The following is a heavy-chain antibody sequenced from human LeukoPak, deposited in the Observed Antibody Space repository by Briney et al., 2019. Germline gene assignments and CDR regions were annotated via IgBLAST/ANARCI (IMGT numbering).Heavy chain of an antibody. V-gene: IGHV3-15*01. D-gene: IGHD2-2*01. CDR2: IKNKTNGGTT. J-gene: IGHJ4*02. CDR3: ARGLCTSTGCYQGPFDF. CDR1: GFTFSSYA. Sequence: GGSLRLSCAASGFTFSSYAMSWVRQAPGKGLEWVGHIKNKTNGGTTDYAAPVKGRFSISRDDSKKTLYLQMNRLRTEDTAVYYCARGLCTSTGCYQGPFDFWGQGVLVTVSS.